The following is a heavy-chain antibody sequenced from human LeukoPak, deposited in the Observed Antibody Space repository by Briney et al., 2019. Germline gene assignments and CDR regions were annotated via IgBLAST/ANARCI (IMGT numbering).Heavy chain of an antibody. CDR1: GFTFSSFP. J-gene: IGHJ6*03. Sequence: PGRSLRLSCAASGFTFSSFPMHWVRQAPGKGLEWVAVISYDGSKEYYADSVKGRISISRDNFKNTLSLQMNNLRVGDTAVYYCARTPVVTGNYYFYYMDVWGKGTTVTVSS. D-gene: IGHD4-23*01. CDR2: ISYDGSKE. V-gene: IGHV3-30*04. CDR3: ARTPVVTGNYYFYYMDV.